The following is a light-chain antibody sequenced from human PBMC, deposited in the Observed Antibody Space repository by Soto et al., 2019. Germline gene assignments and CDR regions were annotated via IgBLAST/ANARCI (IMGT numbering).Light chain of an antibody. V-gene: IGKV1-39*01. CDR3: QQAYSNPRP. Sequence: DMQLTQSPSSLSASVGDRVTITCRASQNIGNYLNWYQHKSGRAPKLLIYAASSLQSGVPSRFSGSGAGSDFALTITNLQPSDAAIYFCQQAYSNPRPFGQGTKGEIK. J-gene: IGKJ1*01. CDR2: AAS. CDR1: QNIGNY.